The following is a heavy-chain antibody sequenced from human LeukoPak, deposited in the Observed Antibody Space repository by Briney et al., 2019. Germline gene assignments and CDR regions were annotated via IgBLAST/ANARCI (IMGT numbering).Heavy chain of an antibody. Sequence: PGRSLRLSCAASGFTFSSYAMHWVRQAPGKGLEWVAVISYDGSNQYYADSVKGRLTISRDNSKNTLYLQMNSLRAEDAAVYYCAKAPVTSCRGAFCYPFDYWGRGTLVTVSS. CDR1: GFTFSSYA. V-gene: IGHV3-30*04. CDR3: AKAPVTSCRGAFCYPFDY. D-gene: IGHD2-15*01. CDR2: ISYDGSNQ. J-gene: IGHJ4*02.